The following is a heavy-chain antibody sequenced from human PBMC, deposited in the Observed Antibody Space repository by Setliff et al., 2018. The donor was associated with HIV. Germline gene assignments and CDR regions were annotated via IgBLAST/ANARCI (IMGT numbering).Heavy chain of an antibody. V-gene: IGHV4-59*08. CDR3: ARAEQWLVIDAFDI. CDR1: GGSISTYY. CDR2: INYRGVT. J-gene: IGHJ3*02. D-gene: IGHD6-19*01. Sequence: SETLSLTCTVSGGSISTYYWNWIRQSPGTGLEWIGDINYRGVTYYNPSLKSRVTFSLDTSKNQFSLKLSSVTAADTAVYYCARAEQWLVIDAFDIWGQGTMVTVSS.